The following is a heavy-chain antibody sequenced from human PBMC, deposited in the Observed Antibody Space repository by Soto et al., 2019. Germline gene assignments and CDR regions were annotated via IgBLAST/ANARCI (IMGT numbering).Heavy chain of an antibody. D-gene: IGHD3-10*01. Sequence: ASVKVSCKASGGTFSSYAISWVRQAPGQGLEWMGGIIPIFGTASYAQKFQGRVTITADESTSTAYMELSSLRSEDTAVYYCALHYGSGSNYYYGMDVWGQGTTVTVPS. V-gene: IGHV1-69*13. CDR2: IIPIFGTA. J-gene: IGHJ6*02. CDR3: ALHYGSGSNYYYGMDV. CDR1: GGTFSSYA.